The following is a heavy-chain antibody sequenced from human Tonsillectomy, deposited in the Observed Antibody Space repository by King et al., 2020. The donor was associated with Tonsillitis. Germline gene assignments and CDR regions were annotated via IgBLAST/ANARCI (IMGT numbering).Heavy chain of an antibody. V-gene: IGHV3-30-3*01. CDR3: ARDGRELTGDYYFDY. J-gene: IGHJ4*02. Sequence: VQLVESGGGVVQPGRSLRLSCAASGFTFSSYAMHWVRQAPGKGLEWVAVISYDGSNKYYADSVKGRFTISRDNSKNKLYLQMNSLRAEDTALYYCARDGRELTGDYYFDYWAREPWSPSPQ. CDR1: GFTFSSYA. D-gene: IGHD7-27*01. CDR2: ISYDGSNK.